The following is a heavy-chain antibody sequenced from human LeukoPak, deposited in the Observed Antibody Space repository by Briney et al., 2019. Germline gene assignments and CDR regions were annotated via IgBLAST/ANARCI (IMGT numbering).Heavy chain of an antibody. J-gene: IGHJ6*03. V-gene: IGHV4-4*07. D-gene: IGHD6-13*01. CDR1: SGSISRYY. CDR3: ARDVAAADYYYYMDV. Sequence: SETLSLTCTISSGSISRYYWSWIRQPAGKGLEWIGRIYTSGSTHYNPSLKSRVTMSVDTSKNQFSLTLSSVTAADTAVYYCARDVAAADYYYYMDVWGKGTTVTVSS. CDR2: IYTSGST.